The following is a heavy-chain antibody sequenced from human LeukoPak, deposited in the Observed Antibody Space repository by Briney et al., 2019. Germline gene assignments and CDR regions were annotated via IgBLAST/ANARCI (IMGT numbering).Heavy chain of an antibody. V-gene: IGHV4-39*01. J-gene: IGHJ6*03. Sequence: SETLSLTCTVSSGSISTSNYYWGWVRQPPGKALEWIGNIFYSGSTYYSPSLKSRVTISLDTSRNQFSLKLSSVTAADTAVYYCARHAGILYYYYMDVWGKGTTVTVSS. CDR2: IFYSGST. CDR1: SGSISTSNYY. CDR3: ARHAGILYYYYMDV.